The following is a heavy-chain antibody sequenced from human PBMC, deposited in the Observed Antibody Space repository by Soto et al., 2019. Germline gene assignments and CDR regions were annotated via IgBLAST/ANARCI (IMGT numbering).Heavy chain of an antibody. CDR2: ISYDGSNK. D-gene: IGHD6-13*01. CDR3: AKGISSIAAADSFVDY. Sequence: QVQLVESGGGVVQPGRSLRLSCAASGFTFSSYGMHWVRQAPGKGLEWVAVISYDGSNKYYADSVKGRFTISRDNSKNTLYLQMNSLRAEDTAVYYCAKGISSIAAADSFVDYWGQGTLVTVSS. V-gene: IGHV3-30*18. J-gene: IGHJ4*02. CDR1: GFTFSSYG.